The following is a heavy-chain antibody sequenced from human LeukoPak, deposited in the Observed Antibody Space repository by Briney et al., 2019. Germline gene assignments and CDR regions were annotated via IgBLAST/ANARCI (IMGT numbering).Heavy chain of an antibody. CDR2: INHSGST. CDR3: ARGGWNYRFDP. Sequence: PSETLSLTCAVYGGSFSGYYWSWIRQPPGKGLEWIREINHSGSTNYNPSLKSRVTISVDTSKNQFSLKLSSVTAADTAVYYCARGGWNYRFDPWGQGTLVTVSS. D-gene: IGHD1-7*01. CDR1: GGSFSGYY. J-gene: IGHJ5*02. V-gene: IGHV4-34*01.